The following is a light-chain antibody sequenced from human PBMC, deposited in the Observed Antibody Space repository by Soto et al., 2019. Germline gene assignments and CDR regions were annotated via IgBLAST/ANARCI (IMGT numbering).Light chain of an antibody. Sequence: DIQMTQSPSSLSASLGDRVTITCRASLGIGIYLAWFQQRPGKVPKLLIYAASTLQSGVPSRFSGSGSGTDFTLTISSLQPEDVATYYCQKYNSAPLTFCGGTRVEIK. J-gene: IGKJ4*01. CDR3: QKYNSAPLT. CDR1: LGIGIY. CDR2: AAS. V-gene: IGKV1-27*01.